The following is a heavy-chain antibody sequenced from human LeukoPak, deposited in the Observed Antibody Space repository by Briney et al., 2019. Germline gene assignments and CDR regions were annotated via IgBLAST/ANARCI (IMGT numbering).Heavy chain of an antibody. J-gene: IGHJ4*02. CDR3: ATGAITTGY. V-gene: IGHV1-69-2*01. D-gene: IGHD4-11*01. Sequence: ASVKISCKVSGYMFSGSYMHWVQQVPGKGLEWMGRVDPEGGKTIYAKEFQGRVTMTADTSIDTAYMDLSSLKSEDTAVYYCATGAITTGYWGQGTLVTVSS. CDR1: GYMFSGSY. CDR2: VDPEGGKT.